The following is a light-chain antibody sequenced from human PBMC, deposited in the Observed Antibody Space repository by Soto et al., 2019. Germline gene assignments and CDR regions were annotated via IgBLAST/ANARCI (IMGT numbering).Light chain of an antibody. CDR3: QQYNKWPLT. Sequence: EIVMTQSPATLSVSPGERATLSCRASQSVSRNLAWYQQKPGQAPRLLIYVTSTRATGIPARFSGSGSGTDFTLTISTLQSEDFAVYYCQQYNKWPLTFGGGNKVEIK. J-gene: IGKJ4*01. CDR1: QSVSRN. V-gene: IGKV3-15*01. CDR2: VTS.